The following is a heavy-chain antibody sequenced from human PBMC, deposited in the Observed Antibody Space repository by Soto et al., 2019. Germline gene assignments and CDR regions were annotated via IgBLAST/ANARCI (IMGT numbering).Heavy chain of an antibody. J-gene: IGHJ3*01. CDR1: GCTFITFC. Sequence: GGSMRVSCAASGCTFITFCMNWVSQAPGKGLEWVSSISATSTYIYYADSVKGRFSISRDNAKNSLYLQINSLRAEDTAVYYCVRDFSRIVGATADAFDVWGQGTMVTVSS. D-gene: IGHD1-26*01. CDR2: ISATSTYI. CDR3: VRDFSRIVGATADAFDV. V-gene: IGHV3-21*01.